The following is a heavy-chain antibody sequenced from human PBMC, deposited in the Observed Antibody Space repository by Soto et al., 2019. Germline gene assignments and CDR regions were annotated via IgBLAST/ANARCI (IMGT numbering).Heavy chain of an antibody. V-gene: IGHV4-31*03. J-gene: IGHJ5*02. CDR2: IYYSGST. D-gene: IGHD4-17*01. CDR3: AGYDYGAQVWFDP. CDR1: GGSISSGGYY. Sequence: SETLSLTCTVSGGSISSGGYYWSWIRQHPGKGLEWIGYIYYSGSTYYNPSLKSRVTISVDTSKNQFSLKLSSVTAADTAVYYCAGYDYGAQVWFDPWGQGTLVTVS.